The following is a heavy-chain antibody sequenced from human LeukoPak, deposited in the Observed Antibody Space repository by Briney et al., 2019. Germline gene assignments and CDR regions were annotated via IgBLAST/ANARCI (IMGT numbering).Heavy chain of an antibody. CDR3: ALYFDWLSGGNLDY. V-gene: IGHV3-48*03. Sequence: GGSLRLSCAASGFTFSSYEMNWVRQAPGKGLEWVSYISSSGSTIYYADSVKGRFTISRDNAKNSLYLQMNSLRAEDTAVYYCALYFDWLSGGNLDYWGQGTLVTVSS. CDR1: GFTFSSYE. D-gene: IGHD3-9*01. J-gene: IGHJ4*02. CDR2: ISSSGSTI.